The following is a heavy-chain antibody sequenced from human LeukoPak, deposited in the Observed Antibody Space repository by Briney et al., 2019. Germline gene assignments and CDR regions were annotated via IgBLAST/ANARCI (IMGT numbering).Heavy chain of an antibody. Sequence: SVKVSCKASGGTFSSYAISWVRQAPGQGLEWMGRIIPIFGTANYAQKLQGRVTITTDESTSTAYMELSSLRSEDTAVYYCARAFCSGGSCYSIDYWGQGTLVTVSS. CDR3: ARAFCSGGSCYSIDY. CDR1: GGTFSSYA. V-gene: IGHV1-69*05. D-gene: IGHD2-15*01. J-gene: IGHJ4*02. CDR2: IIPIFGTA.